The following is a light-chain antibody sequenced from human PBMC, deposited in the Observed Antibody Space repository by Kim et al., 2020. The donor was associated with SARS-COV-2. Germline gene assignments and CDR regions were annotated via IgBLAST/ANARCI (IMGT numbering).Light chain of an antibody. Sequence: APRFLIYRASSRATGIPDRFSGSGSGTXFTLTISRLEPEDFAVYYCQQYFTAPLTVGGGTKLEI. V-gene: IGKV3-20*01. J-gene: IGKJ4*01. CDR3: QQYFTAPLT. CDR2: RAS.